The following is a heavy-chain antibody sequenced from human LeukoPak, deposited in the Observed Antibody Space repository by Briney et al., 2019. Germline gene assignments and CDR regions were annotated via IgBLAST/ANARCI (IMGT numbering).Heavy chain of an antibody. Sequence: ASVKVSRKASGYTFTSYGISWVRQAPGQGLEWMGWITAYNDNTYYAQKLQGRVTMTTDTSTSTAYMELRSLRSDDTAVYYCARVSGRSRIYYFDYWGQGTLVTVSS. CDR2: ITAYNDNT. J-gene: IGHJ4*02. CDR3: ARVSGRSRIYYFDY. V-gene: IGHV1-18*01. CDR1: GYTFTSYG. D-gene: IGHD2-15*01.